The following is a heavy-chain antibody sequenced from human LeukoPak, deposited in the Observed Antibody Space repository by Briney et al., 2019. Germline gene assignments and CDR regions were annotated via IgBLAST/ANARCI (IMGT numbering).Heavy chain of an antibody. D-gene: IGHD1-14*01. V-gene: IGHV3-53*01. CDR3: AGSSTEDNLDY. CDR2: IYKIGST. CDR1: GFTVSTSY. Sequence: GGSLRLSCVASGFTVSTSYMTWVRQAPGKGLEWVSIIYKIGSTYYADSVKGRFTISRDSSKNTLNLLMNSLRAEDTAVYFCAGSSTEDNLDYWGQGTLLTVSS. J-gene: IGHJ4*02.